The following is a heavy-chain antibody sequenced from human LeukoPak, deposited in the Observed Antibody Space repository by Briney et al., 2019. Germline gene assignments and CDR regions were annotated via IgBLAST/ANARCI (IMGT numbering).Heavy chain of an antibody. CDR1: GGSISSYY. D-gene: IGHD2-2*01. J-gene: IGHJ4*02. Sequence: SETLSLTCTASGGSISSYYWSWIRQPAGKGLEWIGRIYPSGSTNYNPSLKSRVTMSVDTSKNQFSLKLSSVTAADTAVYYCARDSGGCSSTSCEGLDYWGQGTLVTVSS. CDR2: IYPSGST. CDR3: ARDSGGCSSTSCEGLDY. V-gene: IGHV4-4*07.